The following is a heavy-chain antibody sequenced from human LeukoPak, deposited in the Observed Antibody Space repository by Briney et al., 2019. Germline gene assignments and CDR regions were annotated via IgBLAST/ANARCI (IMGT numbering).Heavy chain of an antibody. J-gene: IGHJ4*02. Sequence: SSETLSLTCTVSGGSIRSSYYYWSWIRQPPGKGLEWIGYIYYSGSTYYNPSLKSRVTISVDTSKNQFSLKLSSVTAADTAVYYCARLHYCSGGSCLDYWGQGTLVTVSS. CDR3: ARLHYCSGGSCLDY. CDR1: GGSIRSSYYY. V-gene: IGHV4-30-4*01. CDR2: IYYSGST. D-gene: IGHD2-15*01.